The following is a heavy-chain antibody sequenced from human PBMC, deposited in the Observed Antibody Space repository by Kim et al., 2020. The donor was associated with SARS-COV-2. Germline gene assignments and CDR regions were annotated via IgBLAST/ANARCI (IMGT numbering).Heavy chain of an antibody. V-gene: IGHV3-53*01. CDR1: GFTVSSNY. Sequence: GGSLRLSCAASGFTVSSNYMTWVRQAPVKGLEWVSVIYSGGSIYYADSVKGRFTISRDNSKNTLYLQMNSLRAEDTAVYYCARGGYGGNQIDYWGQGTLVTVSS. CDR3: ARGGYGGNQIDY. CDR2: IYSGGSI. D-gene: IGHD5-18*01. J-gene: IGHJ4*02.